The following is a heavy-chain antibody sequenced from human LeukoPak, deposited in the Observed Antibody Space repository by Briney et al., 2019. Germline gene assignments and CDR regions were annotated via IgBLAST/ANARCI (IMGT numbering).Heavy chain of an antibody. CDR1: GGSISSYY. CDR3: ARVVEMATQYYYYYYMDV. V-gene: IGHV4-59*01. D-gene: IGHD5-24*01. Sequence: SETLSLTCTVSGGSISSYYWSWIRQPRGKGLEWIGYMYYSGSTNYNPSLKSRVTISVDTSKNQFSLKLSSVTAADTAVYYCARVVEMATQYYYYYYMDVWGKGTTVTVSS. CDR2: MYYSGST. J-gene: IGHJ6*03.